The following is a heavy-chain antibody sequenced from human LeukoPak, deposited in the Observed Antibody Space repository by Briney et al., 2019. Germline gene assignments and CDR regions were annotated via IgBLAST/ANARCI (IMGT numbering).Heavy chain of an antibody. CDR2: IHYSGST. Sequence: SETLSLTCTVSGGSISSYYWSWIRQPPGKGLEWIGYIHYSGSTNYNPSLKSRVTISADTSKNQFSLKLSSVTAADTAVYYCARGRGYSGYEIDYWGQGTLVTVSS. V-gene: IGHV4-59*08. J-gene: IGHJ4*02. CDR1: GGSISSYY. D-gene: IGHD5-12*01. CDR3: ARGRGYSGYEIDY.